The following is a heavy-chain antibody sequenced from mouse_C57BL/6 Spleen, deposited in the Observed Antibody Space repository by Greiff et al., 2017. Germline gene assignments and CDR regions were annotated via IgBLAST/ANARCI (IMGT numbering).Heavy chain of an antibody. V-gene: IGHV1-80*01. Sequence: QVQLQQSGAELVKPGASVKISCKASGYAFSSYWMNWVKQRPGTGLEWIGQIYPGDGDTNYNGKFKGKATLTADKASSTAYMQLSSLTFEDSAVYFGASRGAPDDGYFAWFAYWGQGTLVTVSA. J-gene: IGHJ3*01. CDR3: ASRGAPDDGYFAWFAY. CDR2: IYPGDGDT. D-gene: IGHD2-3*01. CDR1: GYAFSSYW.